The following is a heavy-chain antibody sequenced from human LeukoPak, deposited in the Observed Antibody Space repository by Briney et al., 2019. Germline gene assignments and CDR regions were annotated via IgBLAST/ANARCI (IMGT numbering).Heavy chain of an antibody. Sequence: GESLKISCKGSGYSFTSYWIGWVRQMPGKGLEWMGIIYPGDSDTRYSPSLQGQVTISAVKSISTAYLQWSSLKASDTAMYYCARLVRSASSSWYEYYMDVWGKGTTVTVSS. J-gene: IGHJ6*03. V-gene: IGHV5-51*01. CDR3: ARLVRSASSSWYEYYMDV. CDR1: GYSFTSYW. D-gene: IGHD6-13*01. CDR2: IYPGDSDT.